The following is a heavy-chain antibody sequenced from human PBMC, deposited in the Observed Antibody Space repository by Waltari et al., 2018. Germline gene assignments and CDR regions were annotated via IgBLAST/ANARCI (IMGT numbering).Heavy chain of an antibody. Sequence: EVQLLESGGGLVQPGGSLRLSCAASGFTFSSYAMNWVRQAPEKGLEWVSAIGGSGTCTYFADSVKGRFTISRDNSKNTLYLQMDSLRAEDTAVYYCAKRGSGWYEDYWGQGTLVTVSS. V-gene: IGHV3-23*01. CDR2: IGGSGTCT. CDR1: GFTFSSYA. CDR3: AKRGSGWYEDY. J-gene: IGHJ4*02. D-gene: IGHD6-19*01.